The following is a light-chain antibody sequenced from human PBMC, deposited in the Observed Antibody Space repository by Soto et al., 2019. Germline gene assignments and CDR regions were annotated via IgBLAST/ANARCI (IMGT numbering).Light chain of an antibody. Sequence: EIVMTQSPATLSVSPGERATLSCRASQSVSSNLAWYQQKPGQAPRLLIYGASTRATGIPARFSGSGSGTDFTLPLSSLQSEDFAVYYCQQYNNWPPIFTFGPGTKVDIK. CDR1: QSVSSN. V-gene: IGKV3-15*01. CDR3: QQYNNWPPIFT. J-gene: IGKJ3*01. CDR2: GAS.